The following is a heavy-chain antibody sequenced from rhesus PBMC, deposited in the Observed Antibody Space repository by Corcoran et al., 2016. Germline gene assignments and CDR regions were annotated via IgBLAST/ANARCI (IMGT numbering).Heavy chain of an antibody. V-gene: IGHV3-134*01. J-gene: IGHJ4*01. CDR1: GFTLDDYA. CDR3: SRAPGTADDY. CDR2: IRWDGGST. D-gene: IGHD5-42*01. Sequence: DVQLVESGGALAQPGGSLRLCCAASGFTLDDYAMSWVRQATGKGLEVVSSIRWDGGSTYYANSVKVRFTISRDNAKNTLYLQMDRLRAEDTALYYCSRAPGTADDYWGQGVLVTVSS.